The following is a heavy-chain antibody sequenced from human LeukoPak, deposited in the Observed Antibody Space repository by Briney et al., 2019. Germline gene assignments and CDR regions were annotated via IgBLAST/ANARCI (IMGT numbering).Heavy chain of an antibody. CDR2: INTDGSST. J-gene: IGHJ4*02. CDR1: GFTFSSYW. V-gene: IGHV3-74*01. Sequence: SGGSLRLSCAASGFTFSSYWMHWVRQAPGKGLVWVSRINTDGSSTSYADSVKGRFTISRDNAKNTLYLQMNSLRAEDTAVYYCARVNDFGDYFDHWGQGTLVTVSS. D-gene: IGHD3-3*01. CDR3: ARVNDFGDYFDH.